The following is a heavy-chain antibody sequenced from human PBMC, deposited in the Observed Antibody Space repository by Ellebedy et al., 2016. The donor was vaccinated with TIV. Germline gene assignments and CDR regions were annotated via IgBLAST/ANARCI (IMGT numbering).Heavy chain of an antibody. Sequence: PSETLSLTCTVSGGSISTSSYYWGWIRQPPGKGLEWVSSITESGGNTYYADSVKGRFTISRDNSKDTLFLQMNSLRAEDTAIYFCARDTVGVGPAFDVWGQGTMVTVSS. V-gene: IGHV3-23*01. CDR2: ITESGGNT. D-gene: IGHD4-23*01. J-gene: IGHJ3*01. CDR1: GGSISTSSYY. CDR3: ARDTVGVGPAFDV.